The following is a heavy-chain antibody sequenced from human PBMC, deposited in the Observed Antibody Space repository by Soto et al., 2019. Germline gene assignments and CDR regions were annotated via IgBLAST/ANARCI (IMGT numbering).Heavy chain of an antibody. J-gene: IGHJ5*02. D-gene: IGHD3-10*01. CDR2: FYYSGST. Sequence: QLQLQESGPGLVKLSETLSLTCTVSGGSISTSSYSWRWIRQPPGKGLELIGTFYYSGSTYYNSSLKSRVNISVDTSKNQFSLQLSSVTAADAAVYYCVRLCPTNYYGSGIGWFDPWGQGTLVTVSS. CDR1: GGSISTSSYS. V-gene: IGHV4-39*01. CDR3: VRLCPTNYYGSGIGWFDP.